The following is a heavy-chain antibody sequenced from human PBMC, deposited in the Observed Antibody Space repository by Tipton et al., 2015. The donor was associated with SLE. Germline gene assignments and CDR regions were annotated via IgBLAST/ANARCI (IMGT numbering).Heavy chain of an antibody. CDR2: ISSSSSYI. Sequence: SLRLSCAASGFTFSSYSMNWVRQAPGKGLEWVSSISSSSSYIYYADSVKGRFTISRDNAKNSLYLRMNSLRAEDTAVYYCARGGERAPYYYYYYMDVWGKGTTVTVSS. D-gene: IGHD3-10*01. CDR3: ARGGERAPYYYYYYMDV. V-gene: IGHV3-21*01. J-gene: IGHJ6*03. CDR1: GFTFSSYS.